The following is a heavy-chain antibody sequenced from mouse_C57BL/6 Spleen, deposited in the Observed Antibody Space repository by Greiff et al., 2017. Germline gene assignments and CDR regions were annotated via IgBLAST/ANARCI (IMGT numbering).Heavy chain of an antibody. J-gene: IGHJ4*01. CDR2: ISSGGDYI. V-gene: IGHV5-9-1*02. Sequence: EVKLLESGEGLVKPGGSLKLSCAASGFTFSSYAMSWVRQTPEKRLEWVAYISSGGDYIYYADTVKGRFTISRDNARNTLYLQMSSLKSEDTAMYYCTRAYDYGAMDYWGQGTSVTVSS. D-gene: IGHD2-4*01. CDR3: TRAYDYGAMDY. CDR1: GFTFSSYA.